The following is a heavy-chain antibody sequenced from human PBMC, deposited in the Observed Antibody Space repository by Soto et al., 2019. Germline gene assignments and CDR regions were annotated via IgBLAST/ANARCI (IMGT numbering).Heavy chain of an antibody. CDR3: AKDYYDSSGYRLYYYYYYGMDV. J-gene: IGHJ6*02. CDR1: GFTFSSYG. D-gene: IGHD3-22*01. Sequence: GGSLRLSCAASGFTFSSYGMHWVRQAPGKGLEWVAVISYDGSNKYYADSVKGRFTISRDNSKNTLYLQMNSLRAEDTAVYYCAKDYYDSSGYRLYYYYYYGMDVWGQGTTVTVSS. V-gene: IGHV3-30*18. CDR2: ISYDGSNK.